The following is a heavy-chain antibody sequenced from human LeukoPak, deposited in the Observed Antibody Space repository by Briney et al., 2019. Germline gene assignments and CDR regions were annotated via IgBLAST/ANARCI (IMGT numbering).Heavy chain of an antibody. CDR3: ARDKLPAPRDGMDV. D-gene: IGHD2-2*01. J-gene: IGHJ6*02. V-gene: IGHV1-2*02. CDR1: GYTFTGYY. CDR2: INPNSGGT. Sequence: GASVKVSCKASGYTFTGYYMHWVRQAPGQGLEWMGWINPNSGGTNYAQKFQGRVTMTRDTSISTAYMELSRLRSDDTAVYYCARDKLPAPRDGMDVWGQGTTVTVSS.